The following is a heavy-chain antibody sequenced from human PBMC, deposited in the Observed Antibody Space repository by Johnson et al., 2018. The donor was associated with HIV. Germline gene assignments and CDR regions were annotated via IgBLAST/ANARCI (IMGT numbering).Heavy chain of an antibody. J-gene: IGHJ3*02. Sequence: VQLVESGGGVVQPGRSLRLSCVASGFTFSSYGMHWVRQAPGKGLEWVSGINWNGGSTTYADSVKGRFTISRDNAKNSLDLQMNSLRGEDTALYYCARATAYGGRVDGFDIWGQGTMVTVSS. V-gene: IGHV3-20*04. CDR1: GFTFSSYG. CDR2: INWNGGST. CDR3: ARATAYGGRVDGFDI. D-gene: IGHD4-23*01.